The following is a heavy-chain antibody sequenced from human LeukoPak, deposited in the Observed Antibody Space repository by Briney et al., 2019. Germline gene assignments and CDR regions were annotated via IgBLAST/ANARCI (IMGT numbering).Heavy chain of an antibody. D-gene: IGHD6-13*01. Sequence: ASVKVSCKASGYTFTGYYMHWVRQAPGQGLEWMGWINPNSGGTNYAQTFQGRVTMTRDASISTAYMELSRLRSDDTAVYYCARGAVRIAAAERGNWFDPWGQGTLVTVSS. CDR3: ARGAVRIAAAERGNWFDP. CDR1: GYTFTGYY. CDR2: INPNSGGT. J-gene: IGHJ5*02. V-gene: IGHV1-2*02.